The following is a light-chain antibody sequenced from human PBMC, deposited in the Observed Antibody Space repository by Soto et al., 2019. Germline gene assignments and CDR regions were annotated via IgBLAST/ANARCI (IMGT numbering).Light chain of an antibody. CDR1: QSVTNKR. V-gene: IGKV3-20*01. J-gene: IGKJ2*01. CDR3: QQYGGSPYT. CDR2: GAS. Sequence: ELGVTQSPDTLSLSPGERATLSCSASQSVTNKRLAWYQQKPGQAPRLLIYGASSRAGGIPDKFSGSGSGTDFTLTINRLEPEDFAVYYCQQYGGSPYTFAQGTKLEI.